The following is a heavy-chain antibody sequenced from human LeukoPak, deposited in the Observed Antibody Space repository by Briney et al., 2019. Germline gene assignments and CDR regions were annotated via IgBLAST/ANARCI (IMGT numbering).Heavy chain of an antibody. CDR3: ARGVESYYYDSSVEGY. V-gene: IGHV4-4*07. CDR1: GGSISSYY. CDR2: IYTSGST. D-gene: IGHD3-22*01. J-gene: IGHJ4*02. Sequence: SETLSLTCTVSGGSISSYYWSWIRQPAGKGLEWIGRIYTSGSTNYNPSLKSRVTMSVDTSKNQFSLKLSSVTAADTAVYYCARGVESYYYDSSVEGYWGQGTLVTVSS.